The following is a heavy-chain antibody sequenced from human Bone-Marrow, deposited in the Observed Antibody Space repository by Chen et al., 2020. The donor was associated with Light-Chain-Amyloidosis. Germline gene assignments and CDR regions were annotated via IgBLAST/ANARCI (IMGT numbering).Heavy chain of an antibody. CDR3: ARHYNYGAMRWYFDL. V-gene: IGHV4-39*01. Sequence: QLQLQESGRGVVKPSETLSLTCTVSGGSISSSSYYWGWIRQPPGKGLEWIGSIYYSGSTYYNPSLKSRVTISVDTSKNQFSLKLSSVTAADTAVYYCARHYNYGAMRWYFDLWGRGTLVTVSS. CDR2: IYYSGST. D-gene: IGHD3-10*01. J-gene: IGHJ2*01. CDR1: GGSISSSSYY.